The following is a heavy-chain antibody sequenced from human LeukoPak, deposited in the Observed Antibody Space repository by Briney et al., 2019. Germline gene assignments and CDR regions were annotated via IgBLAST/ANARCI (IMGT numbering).Heavy chain of an antibody. CDR3: ARYRSSWYLATFFDY. V-gene: IGHV1-18*01. CDR1: GYTLTSYG. J-gene: IGHJ4*02. D-gene: IGHD6-13*01. CDR2: ISAYNGNT. Sequence: VASVTVSCKASGYTLTSYGISWVRQAPGQGLEWMGWISAYNGNTNYAQKLQGRVTMTTDTSTSTAYMELRSLRSDDTAVYYCARYRSSWYLATFFDYWGQGTLVTVSS.